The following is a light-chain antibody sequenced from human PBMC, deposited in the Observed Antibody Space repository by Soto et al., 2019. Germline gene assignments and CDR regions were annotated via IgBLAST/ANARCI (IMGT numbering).Light chain of an antibody. CDR1: SSDIGAGYV. CDR3: QSFDTSPSASGP. Sequence: QSVLTQPPSVSGAPGQRVTISCSGSSSDIGAGYVVHWYQQLPGTAPKLLIYNNNNRPSGVPDRFSGSKSGTSASLAITGLQAEDEADYYCQSFDTSPSASGPFGGGTKLTV. J-gene: IGLJ2*01. CDR2: NNN. V-gene: IGLV1-40*01.